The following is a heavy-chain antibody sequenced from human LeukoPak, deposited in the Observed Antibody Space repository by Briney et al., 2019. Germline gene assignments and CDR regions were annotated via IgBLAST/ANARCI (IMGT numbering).Heavy chain of an antibody. Sequence: SVKVSCTASGGTFRSNAISWVRQAPGQGLEWMGGITPIFGTANYAQKFQGRVTITAVESMSTAYMELSSLRSEDTAVYYCARGIVVQPSANWFDPWGRGTPVTVSS. CDR2: ITPIFGTA. V-gene: IGHV1-69*13. J-gene: IGHJ5*02. CDR1: GGTFRSNA. CDR3: ARGIVVQPSANWFDP. D-gene: IGHD2-2*01.